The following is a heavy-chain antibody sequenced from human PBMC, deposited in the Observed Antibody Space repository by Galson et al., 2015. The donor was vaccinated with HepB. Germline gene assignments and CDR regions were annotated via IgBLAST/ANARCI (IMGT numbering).Heavy chain of an antibody. J-gene: IGHJ3*02. CDR2: IYSIGST. Sequence: LRLSCAASGFTVSNTYMSWVRQAPGKGLEWVSVIYSIGSTYYAESVKGRFTISRDNSKNTLNLQMNSLRAEDTAVYYCARGYYHDSSGYPNAFDIWGQGTMVTVSS. D-gene: IGHD3-22*01. CDR3: ARGYYHDSSGYPNAFDI. CDR1: GFTVSNTY. V-gene: IGHV3-66*02.